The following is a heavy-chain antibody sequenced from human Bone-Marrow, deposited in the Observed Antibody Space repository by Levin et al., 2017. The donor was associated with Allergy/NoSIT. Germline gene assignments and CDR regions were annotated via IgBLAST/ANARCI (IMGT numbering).Heavy chain of an antibody. CDR3: ASDKRGMSVAGSLARYFDY. Sequence: SETLSLTCTVSGGSISSISYYWSWIRQPPGKGLEWIGSIHYSGTTYYNPSLKSRVTISVDTSKNQFSLKLNSVTAADSAVYYCASDKRGMSVAGSLARYFDYWGQGTLVTVSS. CDR1: GGSISSISYY. CDR2: IHYSGTT. J-gene: IGHJ4*02. V-gene: IGHV4-39*07. D-gene: IGHD6-19*01.